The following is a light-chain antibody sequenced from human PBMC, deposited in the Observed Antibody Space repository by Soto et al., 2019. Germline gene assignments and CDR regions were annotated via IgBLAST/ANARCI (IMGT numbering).Light chain of an antibody. Sequence: DIQMTQSPSTLPASVGDIVNITFRASQSISNWLAWYQQKPGTAPKVLIYHASNLQSGVPSRFSGSGSGTEFTLTISSLQPDDFATYYCQQYYTYSWTFGQGTKVDIK. V-gene: IGKV1-5*01. J-gene: IGKJ1*01. CDR2: HAS. CDR3: QQYYTYSWT. CDR1: QSISNW.